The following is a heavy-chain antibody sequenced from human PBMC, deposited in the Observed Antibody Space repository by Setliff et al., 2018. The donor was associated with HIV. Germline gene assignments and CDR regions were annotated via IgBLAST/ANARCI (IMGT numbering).Heavy chain of an antibody. J-gene: IGHJ4*02. CDR1: GASITSHY. Sequence: ETLSLTCTVSGASITSHYWSWIRQSPGRELEWIGYIYSTGSTNYNPSLRSRVSISMDASKNKFSLKVTSVTSADTAVYYCAKGAGFYGDYTFDYWGQGNLVTVSS. CDR2: IYSTGST. CDR3: AKGAGFYGDYTFDY. V-gene: IGHV4-59*11. D-gene: IGHD4-17*01.